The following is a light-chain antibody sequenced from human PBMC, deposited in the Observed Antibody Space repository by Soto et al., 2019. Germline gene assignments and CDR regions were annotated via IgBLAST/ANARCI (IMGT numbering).Light chain of an antibody. J-gene: IGKJ1*01. CDR1: QSINTW. Sequence: DIQMTQSPSTLSASVGDRVTVTCRASQSINTWLAWYQQKPGKAPKLLIYDASSLQRGVPSRFTGSGSGTEFTLTINGLQPDDFATYYCQQYNGYRTWTFGQGTKVDIK. V-gene: IGKV1-5*01. CDR3: QQYNGYRTWT. CDR2: DAS.